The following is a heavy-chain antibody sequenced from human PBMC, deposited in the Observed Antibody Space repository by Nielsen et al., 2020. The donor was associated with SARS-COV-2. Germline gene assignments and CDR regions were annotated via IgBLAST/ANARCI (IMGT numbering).Heavy chain of an antibody. D-gene: IGHD3-3*01. CDR2: IYWDDDK. Sequence: SGPTLVKPTETLTLTCTFSGFSLSTDGVGVGWIRQRPGKALEWLALIYWDDDKRYRPSLKSRLTITKDTSKNQVVLTMTNMDPVDTGTYYCARIKYYGFWGDVLAFDIWGQGTMVTVSS. J-gene: IGHJ3*02. CDR3: ARIKYYGFWGDVLAFDI. V-gene: IGHV2-5*02. CDR1: GFSLSTDGVG.